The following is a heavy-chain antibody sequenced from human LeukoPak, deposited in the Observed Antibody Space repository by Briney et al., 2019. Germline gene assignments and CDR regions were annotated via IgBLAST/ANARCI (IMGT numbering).Heavy chain of an antibody. D-gene: IGHD5-18*01. CDR2: IWYDGSNK. J-gene: IGHJ4*02. V-gene: IGHV3-33*01. Sequence: GRSLRLSCAASGFTFSSYGMHWVRQAPGKGLEWVAVIWYDGSNKYYADSVKGRFTISRDNSKNTLYLQMNSLRAEDTAVYYCARDSNGYEFPPKVFDYWGQGTLVTVSS. CDR1: GFTFSSYG. CDR3: ARDSNGYEFPPKVFDY.